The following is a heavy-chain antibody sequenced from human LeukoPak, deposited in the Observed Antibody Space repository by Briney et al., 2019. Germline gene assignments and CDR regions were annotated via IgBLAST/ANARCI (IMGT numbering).Heavy chain of an antibody. CDR1: GFTFGSYA. D-gene: IGHD1-14*01. Sequence: GGSLRLSCAASGFTFGSYAMSWVRQAPGKGLEWVSAITSSGGNTYYAVSVKGRFTISRDNSKNTLYLQMNSLRADDTAVYYCARPGADWGQGTLVTVSS. V-gene: IGHV3-23*01. J-gene: IGHJ4*02. CDR3: ARPGAD. CDR2: ITSSGGNT.